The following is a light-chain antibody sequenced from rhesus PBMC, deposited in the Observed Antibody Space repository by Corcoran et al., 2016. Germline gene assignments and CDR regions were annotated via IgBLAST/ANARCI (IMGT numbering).Light chain of an antibody. CDR2: DAS. CDR3: QQRYSYPLT. Sequence: DIQLTQSPSSLSASVGDRVTITCRASQGIRSYLAWYQQKPWKAPKFLISDASNLQSGVTSRFSGSGSWTDFTLTISSLQPEDVAVYYCQQRYSYPLTFGGGTKVEIK. CDR1: QGIRSY. V-gene: IGKV1-38*01. J-gene: IGKJ4*01.